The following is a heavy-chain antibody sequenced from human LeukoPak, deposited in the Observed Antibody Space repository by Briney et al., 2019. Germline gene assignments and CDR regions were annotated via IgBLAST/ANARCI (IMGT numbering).Heavy chain of an antibody. J-gene: IGHJ4*02. CDR3: ARLIRWIDY. D-gene: IGHD4-23*01. V-gene: IGHV4-59*08. CDR2: IYYSGST. Sequence: PSETLSLTCTVSGGSISSYYWSWIRQPPGKGLEWIGYIYYSGSTNYNPSLKSRVTISVDTSKNQFSLKLSSVTAADTAVYYCARLIRWIDYWGRGTLVTVSS. CDR1: GGSISSYY.